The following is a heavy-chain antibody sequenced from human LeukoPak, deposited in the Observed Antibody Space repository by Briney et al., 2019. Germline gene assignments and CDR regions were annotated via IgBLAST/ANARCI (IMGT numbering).Heavy chain of an antibody. J-gene: IGHJ6*02. D-gene: IGHD3-3*01. CDR2: ISYDGSNK. CDR3: AQFDVLSGYYSGFDV. V-gene: IGHV3-30*03. Sequence: GGSLRLSCAASGFTFSSYGMHWVRQAPDKGLGWVAVISYDGSNKYYADSVKGRFTISRDNGKNSLYLQMNSLRAEDTAVYYCAQFDVLSGYYSGFDVWGQGTTVIVSS. CDR1: GFTFSSYG.